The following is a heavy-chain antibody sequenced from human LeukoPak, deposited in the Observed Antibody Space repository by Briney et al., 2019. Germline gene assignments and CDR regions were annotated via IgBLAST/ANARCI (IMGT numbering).Heavy chain of an antibody. CDR1: GFTFSSYS. CDR3: ARGGTTGTGSLAFDI. D-gene: IGHD1-1*01. J-gene: IGHJ3*02. CDR2: ISSSSSYI. Sequence: PGGSLRLSCAASGFTFSSYSMNWVRQAPGKGLEWVSSISSSSSYIYYADSVKGRFTISRDNAKNSLYLQMNSLRAEDTAVYYCARGGTTGTGSLAFDIWGQGTMVTVSS. V-gene: IGHV3-21*01.